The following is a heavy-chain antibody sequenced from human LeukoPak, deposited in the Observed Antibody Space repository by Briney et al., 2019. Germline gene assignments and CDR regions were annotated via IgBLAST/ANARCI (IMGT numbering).Heavy chain of an antibody. D-gene: IGHD3-22*01. Sequence: GGSLRLSCLASGFTFRSYAMNWVRQAPGKGLEWVSSISGSGDITYYADSVKGRFTISRDNSKNTLSLHMNTLRAEDTAVYYCAKDLLQTFFFDSSGYYSDAFGMWGQGTMVTVSS. CDR3: AKDLLQTFFFDSSGYYSDAFGM. J-gene: IGHJ3*02. V-gene: IGHV3-23*01. CDR1: GFTFRSYA. CDR2: ISGSGDIT.